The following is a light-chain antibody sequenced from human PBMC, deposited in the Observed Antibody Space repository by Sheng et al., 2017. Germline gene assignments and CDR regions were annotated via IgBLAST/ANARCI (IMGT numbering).Light chain of an antibody. J-gene: IGKJ4*01. CDR2: GAT. V-gene: IGKV1-39*01. CDR1: QSIGTW. Sequence: DIQMTQSPSTLSASVGDRVTITCRASQSIGTWLAWYQQQPGKAPNLLIYGATTLHRGVPSRFRGSGSGTDFTLTISSLQPEDFATYFCQQSFLTPLTFGGGTKVEI. CDR3: QQSFLTPLT.